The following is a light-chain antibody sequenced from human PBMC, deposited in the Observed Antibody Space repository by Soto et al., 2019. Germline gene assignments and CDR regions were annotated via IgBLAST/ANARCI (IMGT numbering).Light chain of an antibody. Sequence: DIQMTQSPSTLSASVGDRVTITCRASQSISSSLAWYQQKPGKAPNLLIYMASSLESGVPSRFSGSGSGTEFTLTITSLPPDDFATYYCQQYNSYSRKFGQGTKV. V-gene: IGKV1-5*03. CDR2: MAS. CDR3: QQYNSYSRK. CDR1: QSISSS. J-gene: IGKJ1*01.